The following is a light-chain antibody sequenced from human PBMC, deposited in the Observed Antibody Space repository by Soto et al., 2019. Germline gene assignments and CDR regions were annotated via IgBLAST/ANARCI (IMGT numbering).Light chain of an antibody. V-gene: IGKV3-15*01. CDR3: QKYHTWPIT. Sequence: EIVMTQSPATLSVSPGERATLSCRASQSVSRKLAWYQHKPGQAPRLLISGASTGATGIPARFSGSGSGTEFTLTISSLQSEDCAIYYCQKYHTWPITCGGGTKGDIK. CDR1: QSVSRK. J-gene: IGKJ4*01. CDR2: GAS.